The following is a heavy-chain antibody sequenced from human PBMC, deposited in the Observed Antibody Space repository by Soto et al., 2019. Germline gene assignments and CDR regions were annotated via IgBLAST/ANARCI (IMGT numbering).Heavy chain of an antibody. Sequence: EVQLVESGGGLVQPGGSLRLSCAASGFTVSSNYMSWVRQAPGKGLEWVSVIYSGGSTYYADSVKGRFTISRHNSKNTLYLQMNSLRAEDTAVYYCARSISDYSSGWYYYYYYYMDVWGKGTTVTVSS. CDR1: GFTVSSNY. CDR2: IYSGGST. CDR3: ARSISDYSSGWYYYYYYYMDV. V-gene: IGHV3-53*04. D-gene: IGHD6-19*01. J-gene: IGHJ6*03.